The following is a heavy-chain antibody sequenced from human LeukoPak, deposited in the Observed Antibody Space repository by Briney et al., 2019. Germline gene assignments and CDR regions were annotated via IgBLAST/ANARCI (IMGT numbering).Heavy chain of an antibody. V-gene: IGHV3-74*01. J-gene: IGHJ4*02. D-gene: IGHD3-3*01. Sequence: GGSLRLSCAASGFIFSDHWMHWVRQAPGKGLVWLSRINNDGSSTIYADSVKGRFTFSRDNAENTLFLEMSSLRVEDTAVYYCVRERDNFWSGHHSIFDSWGQGTLVTVSS. CDR3: VRERDNFWSGHHSIFDS. CDR2: INNDGSST. CDR1: GFIFSDHW.